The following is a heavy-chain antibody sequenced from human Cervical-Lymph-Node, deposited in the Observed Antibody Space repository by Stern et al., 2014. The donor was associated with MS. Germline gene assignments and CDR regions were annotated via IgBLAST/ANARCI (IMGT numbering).Heavy chain of an antibody. CDR2: INEDGSIT. CDR3: ARDVAGRSSY. V-gene: IGHV3-74*01. D-gene: IGHD6-6*01. CDR1: GFTFTRFW. J-gene: IGHJ4*02. Sequence: EVQLVESGGGLVQPGESLTLSCAASGFTFTRFWMHWVRQVPGKGLVWVSRINEDGSITNYADSVKGRFTISRDNAKNTLYLQMSSLRAEDTAVYYCARDVAGRSSYWGQGTLVTVSS.